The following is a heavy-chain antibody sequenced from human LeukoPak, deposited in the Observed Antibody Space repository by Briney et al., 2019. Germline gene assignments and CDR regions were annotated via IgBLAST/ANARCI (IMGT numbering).Heavy chain of an antibody. Sequence: GGSLRLSCAASGFTFSSYSMNWVRQAPGRGLEWVSSISSSSSYIYYADSVKGRFTISRDNAKNSLYLQMNSLRAEDTAVYYCARDVTMIVADWGQGTLVTVSS. CDR3: ARDVTMIVAD. D-gene: IGHD3-22*01. J-gene: IGHJ4*02. CDR2: ISSSSSYI. CDR1: GFTFSSYS. V-gene: IGHV3-21*01.